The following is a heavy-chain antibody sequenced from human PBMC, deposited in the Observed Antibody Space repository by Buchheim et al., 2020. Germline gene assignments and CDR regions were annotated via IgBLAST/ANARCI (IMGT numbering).Heavy chain of an antibody. V-gene: IGHV4-39*01. CDR3: ARLLGRWLQFLTSDY. CDR1: GGSISSSSYY. J-gene: IGHJ4*02. CDR2: IYYSGST. D-gene: IGHD5-24*01. Sequence: QLQLQESGPGLVKPSETLSLTCTVSGGSISSSSYYWGWIRQPPGKGLEWIGSIYYSGSTYYNPSLKSRVTISIDTSKNQFSLKLSSVTAADTAVYYCARLLGRWLQFLTSDYWGQGTL.